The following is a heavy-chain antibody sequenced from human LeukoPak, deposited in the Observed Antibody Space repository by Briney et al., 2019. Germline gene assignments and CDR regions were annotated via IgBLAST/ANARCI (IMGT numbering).Heavy chain of an antibody. CDR1: GGSFSGYY. CDR3: ASRGTGVTFDY. CDR2: INHSGST. J-gene: IGHJ4*02. D-gene: IGHD3/OR15-3a*01. V-gene: IGHV4-34*01. Sequence: SETLSLTCAVYGGSFSGYYWSWIRQPPGKGLEWIGEINHSGSTNYNPPLKSRVTISVDTSKNQFSLKLSSVTAADTAVYYCASRGTGVTFDYWGQGTLVTVSS.